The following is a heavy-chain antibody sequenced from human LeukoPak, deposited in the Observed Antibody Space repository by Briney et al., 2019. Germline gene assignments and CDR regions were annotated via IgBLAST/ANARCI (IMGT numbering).Heavy chain of an antibody. CDR1: NDSISSYC. D-gene: IGHD4-23*01. CDR2: MCPSGRA. V-gene: IGHV4-4*08. Sequence: SETLSLTCTVSNDSISSYCCSWVRQPPGKGLEWIGFMCPSGRADYNPSLKSRVTMSVDTSKNQLSMELRFLTAADTAVYYCATSYDGKTAPYDLWGHGTLVTVSS. J-gene: IGHJ5*02. CDR3: ATSYDGKTAPYDL.